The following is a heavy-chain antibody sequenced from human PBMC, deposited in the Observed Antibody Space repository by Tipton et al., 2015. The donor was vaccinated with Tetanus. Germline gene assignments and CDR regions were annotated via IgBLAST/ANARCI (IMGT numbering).Heavy chain of an antibody. V-gene: IGHV5-51*01. CDR3: VRAHCSDGVCNFDF. J-gene: IGHJ4*02. CDR2: IYPGDSDT. D-gene: IGHD2-15*01. Sequence: MQLVQSGGEVKKPGESLKISCKGSGYIFTNYWIGWVRQKPGKGLEWMGIIYPGDSDTRYSPSFQGQVTISVDKSINTAYLQWSSLKASDTSMFYCVRAHCSDGVCNFDFWGQGALVTVAS. CDR1: GYIFTNYW.